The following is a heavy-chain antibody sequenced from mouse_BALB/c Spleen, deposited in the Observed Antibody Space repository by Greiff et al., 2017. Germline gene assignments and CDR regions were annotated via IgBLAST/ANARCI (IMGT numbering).Heavy chain of an antibody. D-gene: IGHD2-14*01. V-gene: IGHV5-6-5*01. CDR3: ARGEAYYRYENAMDY. J-gene: IGHJ4*01. CDR2: ISSGGST. Sequence: EVKLMESGGGLVKPGGSLKLSCAASGFTFSSYAMSWVRQTPEKRLEWVASISSGGSTYYPDSVKGRFTISRDNARNILYLQMSSLRSEDTAMYYCARGEAYYRYENAMDYWGQGTSVTVSS. CDR1: GFTFSSYA.